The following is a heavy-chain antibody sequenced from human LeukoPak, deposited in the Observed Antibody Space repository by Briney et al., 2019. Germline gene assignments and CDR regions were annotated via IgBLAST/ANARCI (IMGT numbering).Heavy chain of an antibody. CDR1: GGSISSSNW. V-gene: IGHV4-4*02. J-gene: IGHJ4*02. D-gene: IGHD3-3*01. CDR3: ARFSNDFWSGYFDY. CDR2: IYYSGST. Sequence: PSGTLSLTCAVSGGSISSSNWWSWVRQPPGKGLEWIGYIYYSGSTNYNPSLKSRVTISVDTSKNQFSLKLSSVTAADTAVYYCARFSNDFWSGYFDYWGQGTLVTVSS.